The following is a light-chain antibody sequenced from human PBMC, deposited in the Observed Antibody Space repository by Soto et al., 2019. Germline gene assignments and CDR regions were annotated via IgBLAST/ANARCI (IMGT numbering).Light chain of an antibody. Sequence: DIVMTQSPDSLAVSLGERATINCKSSQSVLYSSNNKNYLAWYQQKPGQPPKLLIYWASTRESGVPDRFSGSGSGTDFPLAISSLQAEDVAVYYCQQYYSIPQTFGQGTKLEIK. CDR3: QQYYSIPQT. CDR2: WAS. V-gene: IGKV4-1*01. CDR1: QSVLYSSNNKNY. J-gene: IGKJ2*01.